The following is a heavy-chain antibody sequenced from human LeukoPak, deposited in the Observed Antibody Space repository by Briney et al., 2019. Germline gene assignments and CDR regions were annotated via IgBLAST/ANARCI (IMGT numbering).Heavy chain of an antibody. Sequence: GGSLRLSCAVSGFTLSTYAMSWVRQAPGKGLEWVSAIGSTTYYADSVKGRFTISRDNSKNTLYLQMNSLRAEDTAVYYCAKEDYDSSGYLRPWGQGTLVTVSS. V-gene: IGHV3-23*01. CDR1: GFTLSTYA. D-gene: IGHD3-22*01. J-gene: IGHJ5*02. CDR3: AKEDYDSSGYLRP. CDR2: IGSTT.